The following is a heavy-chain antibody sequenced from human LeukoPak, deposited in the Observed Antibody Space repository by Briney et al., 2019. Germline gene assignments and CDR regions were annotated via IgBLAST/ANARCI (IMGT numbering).Heavy chain of an antibody. CDR1: GFTFSSYA. V-gene: IGHV3-23*01. Sequence: PGGSLRLSCAASGFTFSSYAMSWVRQAPGKGLEWVSAISGSGGRTYYADSVKDRFTISRDNPRNTLCLQMNSMRAEDTAVYYCAKTRCGGTTFCSLYFDYWGQRTLVTVSS. D-gene: IGHD3-10*01. CDR3: AKTRCGGTTFCSLYFDY. CDR2: ISGSGGRT. J-gene: IGHJ4*02.